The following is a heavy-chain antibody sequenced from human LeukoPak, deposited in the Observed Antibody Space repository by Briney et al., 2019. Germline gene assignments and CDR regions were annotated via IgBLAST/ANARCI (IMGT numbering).Heavy chain of an antibody. Sequence: SETLSLTCAVYGGSFSDYYWSWIRQPPGKGLEWIGEINHSGSTNYNSSLKSRVTISVDTSKNQFSLKLSSVTAADTAVYYCARETSQKGAHYMDVWGKGTTVTISS. V-gene: IGHV4-34*01. J-gene: IGHJ6*03. D-gene: IGHD3-16*01. CDR2: INHSGST. CDR1: GGSFSDYY. CDR3: ARETSQKGAHYMDV.